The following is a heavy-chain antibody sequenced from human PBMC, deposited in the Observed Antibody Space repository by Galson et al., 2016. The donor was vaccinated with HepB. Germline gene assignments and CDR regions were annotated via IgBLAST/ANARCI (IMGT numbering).Heavy chain of an antibody. CDR2: ITYGGGDK. D-gene: IGHD4-11*01. CDR3: AREQGYSDYRTADC. J-gene: IGHJ4*02. V-gene: IGHV3-33*01. Sequence: SLRLSCAASGFTIRNNGMHWVRQAPGKGPEWVAVITYGGGDKYYGDYVKGRFTISRDDSRNTLHLEMNSLRVEDTAVYYCAREQGYSDYRTADCWGQGTLVTVSS. CDR1: GFTIRNNG.